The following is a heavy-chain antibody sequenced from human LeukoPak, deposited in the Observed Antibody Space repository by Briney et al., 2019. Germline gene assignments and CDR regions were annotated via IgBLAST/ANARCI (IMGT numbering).Heavy chain of an antibody. CDR2: INSDGSWT. D-gene: IGHD2-2*01. Sequence: GGSLRLSCAASGNYWMHWVRQAPGKGLVWVSHINSDGSWTSHADSVKGRFTISKDNAKNTVYLQMNNLRAEDTAVYYCVSFYETYWGRGTLVTVSS. CDR3: VSFYETY. V-gene: IGHV3-74*01. J-gene: IGHJ4*02. CDR1: GNYW.